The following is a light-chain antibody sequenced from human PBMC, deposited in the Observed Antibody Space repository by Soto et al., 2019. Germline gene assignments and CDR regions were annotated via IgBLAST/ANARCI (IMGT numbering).Light chain of an antibody. Sequence: EKVMTQSPATLSMSPGERATLSCRASQSVNSYLAWYQQKPGQAPRLLIYGASTRATGIPARFSGSGSGTEFTLTISILQSEDFAVYYCQQYTNWPSWTFGQGTKVDIK. V-gene: IGKV3-15*01. CDR3: QQYTNWPSWT. CDR2: GAS. CDR1: QSVNSY. J-gene: IGKJ1*01.